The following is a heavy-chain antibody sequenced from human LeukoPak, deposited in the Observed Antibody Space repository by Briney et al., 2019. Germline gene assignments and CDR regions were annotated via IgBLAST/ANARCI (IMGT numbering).Heavy chain of an antibody. Sequence: SETLSLTCAVYGGSLSGYYWSWIRQPPGKGLEWIGEINHSGSTNYNPSLKSRVTISVDTSKNQFSLKLSSVTAADTAVYYCARGVTVPLLWFGEERVGMDVWGQGTTVTVSS. CDR3: ARGVTVPLLWFGEERVGMDV. D-gene: IGHD3-10*01. CDR1: GGSLSGYY. CDR2: INHSGST. J-gene: IGHJ6*02. V-gene: IGHV4-34*01.